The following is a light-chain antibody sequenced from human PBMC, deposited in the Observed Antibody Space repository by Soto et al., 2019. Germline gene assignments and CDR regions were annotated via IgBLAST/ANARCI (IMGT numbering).Light chain of an antibody. CDR1: SSDVGGYNY. CDR2: DVS. V-gene: IGLV2-14*03. J-gene: IGLJ1*01. Sequence: CALTQPASVSGSPGESITISCTGTSSDVGGYNYVSWYQQHPGKVPKLMIYDVSNRPSGVSYRFSGSKSGNTASLTISGLQADDEADYYCSSYTSSSTRVFGTGTKVTVL. CDR3: SSYTSSSTRV.